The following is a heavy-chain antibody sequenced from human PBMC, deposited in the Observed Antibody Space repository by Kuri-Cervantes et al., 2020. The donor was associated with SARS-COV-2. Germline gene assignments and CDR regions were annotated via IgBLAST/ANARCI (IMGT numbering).Heavy chain of an antibody. J-gene: IGHJ5*02. CDR1: GGSISSGSYY. Sequence: SETLSLTCTVSGGSISSGSYYWSWIRQPAGKGLEWIGRIYTSRSTNYNPSLKSRVTISVDTSKTQFSLMLSSVTAADTAVYYCARAAGPAARTSWFDPWGQGTLVTVSS. D-gene: IGHD2-2*01. V-gene: IGHV4-61*02. CDR3: ARAAGPAARTSWFDP. CDR2: IYTSRST.